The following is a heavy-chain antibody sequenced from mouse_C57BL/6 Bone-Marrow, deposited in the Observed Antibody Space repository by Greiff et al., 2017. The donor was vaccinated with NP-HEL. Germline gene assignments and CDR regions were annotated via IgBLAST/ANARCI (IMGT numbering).Heavy chain of an antibody. Sequence: VMLVESGPGLVAPSQSLSITCTVSGFSLTSYAISWVRQPPGKGLEWLGVIWTGGGTNYNSALKSRLSISKDNSKSQVFLKMNSLQTDDTARYYCARTLYYGSSYAMDYWGQGTSVTVSS. CDR3: ARTLYYGSSYAMDY. V-gene: IGHV2-9-1*01. D-gene: IGHD1-1*01. J-gene: IGHJ4*01. CDR2: IWTGGGT. CDR1: GFSLTSYA.